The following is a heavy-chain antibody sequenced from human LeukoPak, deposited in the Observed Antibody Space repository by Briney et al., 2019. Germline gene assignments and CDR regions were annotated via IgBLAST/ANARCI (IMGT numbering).Heavy chain of an antibody. J-gene: IGHJ3*02. CDR2: IYYSGST. V-gene: IGHV4-59*01. CDR1: GGSISSYY. CDR3: ARVPQATYYDFWSGPVDAFDI. D-gene: IGHD3-3*01. Sequence: PSETLSLTCTVSGGSISSYYWSWIRQPPGKGLEWIGYIYYSGSTNYNPSLKSRVTISVDTSKNQFSLKLSSVPAADTAVYYCARVPQATYYDFWSGPVDAFDIWGQGTMVTVSS.